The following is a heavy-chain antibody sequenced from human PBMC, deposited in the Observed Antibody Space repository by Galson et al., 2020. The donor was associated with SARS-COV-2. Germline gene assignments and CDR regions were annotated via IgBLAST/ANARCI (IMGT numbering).Heavy chain of an antibody. CDR2: IYSGGNT. J-gene: IGHJ4*02. V-gene: IGHV3-66*01. CDR1: AFIVSSNY. CDR3: AGEYAIKFGGVFVIGY. Sequence: GGSLRLSCAASAFIVSSNYMSWVRQAPGKGLEWVSGIYSGGNTNYADSVKGRFTISRDNSKNTLYLQMHSLRAEDTAVYYCAGEYAIKFGGVFVIGYWGQGTLVTVSS. D-gene: IGHD3-16*02.